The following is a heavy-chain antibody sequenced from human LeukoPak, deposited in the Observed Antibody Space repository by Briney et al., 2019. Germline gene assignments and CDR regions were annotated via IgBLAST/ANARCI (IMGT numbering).Heavy chain of an antibody. CDR3: ARVKYSSSAYFDY. CDR2: ISSSGSTI. J-gene: IGHJ4*02. CDR1: GFTFSDYY. Sequence: GGSLRLSCAASGFTFSDYYMSWIRQAPGKGLEWVSYISSSGSTIYYADSVKGRFTISRDNAKNSLFLQMNSLRAEDTAVFYCARVKYSSSAYFDYWGQGTLVTVSS. V-gene: IGHV3-11*04. D-gene: IGHD6-6*01.